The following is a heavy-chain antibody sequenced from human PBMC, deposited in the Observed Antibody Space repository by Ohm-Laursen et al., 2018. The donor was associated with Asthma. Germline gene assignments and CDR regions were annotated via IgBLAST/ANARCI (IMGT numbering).Heavy chain of an antibody. J-gene: IGHJ4*02. D-gene: IGHD3-22*01. V-gene: IGHV3-74*01. CDR1: GFTFSTYW. CDR2: VYGDGSNT. Sequence: SLRLSCAASGFTFSTYWMHWVRQAPGKGLVWVSRVYGDGSNTIYADSVKGRFTISRDNAKNTLYLQMNSLRAEDTAVYYCAKDLYYYDSSGDGFDYWGQGTLVTVSS. CDR3: AKDLYYYDSSGDGFDY.